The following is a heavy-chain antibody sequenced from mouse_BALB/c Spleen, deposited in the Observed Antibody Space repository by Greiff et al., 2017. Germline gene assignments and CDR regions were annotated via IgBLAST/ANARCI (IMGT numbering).Heavy chain of an antibody. J-gene: IGHJ1*01. CDR2: INPYNDGT. V-gene: IGHV1-14*01. CDR3: AREGLITTVVARYFDV. Sequence: EVQLQESGPELVKPGASVKMSCKASGYTFTSYVMHWVKQKPGQGLEWIGYINPYNDGTKYNEKFKGKATLTSDKSSSTAYMELSSLTSEDSAVYYCAREGLITTVVARYFDVWGAGTTVTVSA. CDR1: GYTFTSYV. D-gene: IGHD1-1*01.